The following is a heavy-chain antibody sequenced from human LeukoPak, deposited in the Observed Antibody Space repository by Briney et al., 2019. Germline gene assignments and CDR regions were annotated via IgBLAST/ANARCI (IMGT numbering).Heavy chain of an antibody. J-gene: IGHJ5*02. V-gene: IGHV3-66*01. CDR1: GVTVSNNY. CDR3: ARDPPGIASAGTYR. Sequence: GGSLRLSCAASGVTVSNNYMSWVRQAPGKGLEWVSLIYSGGSTHYADSVKGRFTISRDRSKNTLYLQMNSLRAEDTAVYYCARDPPGIASAGTYRWGQGTLVTVSS. CDR2: IYSGGST. D-gene: IGHD6-13*01.